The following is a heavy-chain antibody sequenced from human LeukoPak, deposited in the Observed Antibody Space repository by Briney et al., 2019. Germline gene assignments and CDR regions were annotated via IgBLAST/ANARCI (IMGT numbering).Heavy chain of an antibody. J-gene: IGHJ6*03. CDR3: ARVGQLVSSRYYYMDV. CDR2: IIPIFGTA. Sequence: ASVTVSYRASGGTFSIYAISWVRQAPGQGREGMGGIIPIFGTANYAQKFQGRVTITADKSTSTAYMELSSLRSEDTAVYYCARVGQLVSSRYYYMDVWGKGTTVTVSS. CDR1: GGTFSIYA. V-gene: IGHV1-69*06. D-gene: IGHD6-13*01.